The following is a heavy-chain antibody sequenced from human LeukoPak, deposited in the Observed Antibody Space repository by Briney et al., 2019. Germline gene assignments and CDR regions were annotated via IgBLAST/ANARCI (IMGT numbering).Heavy chain of an antibody. CDR3: ARDYFGDRAFDI. V-gene: IGHV3-66*01. CDR2: VYSDGST. CDR1: GFSASSYY. J-gene: IGHJ3*02. D-gene: IGHD3-16*01. Sequence: QTGGSLRLSCSVSGFSASSYYMSWVRQAPGKGLEWVSLVYSDGSTYYADSVKGRFTISRDMSKNTLNLQMDSLRAEDTAVYHCARDYFGDRAFDIWGQGTMVTVSS.